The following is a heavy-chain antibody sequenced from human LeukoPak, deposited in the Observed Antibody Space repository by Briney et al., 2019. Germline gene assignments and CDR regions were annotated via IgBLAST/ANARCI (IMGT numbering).Heavy chain of an antibody. V-gene: IGHV4-59*01. CDR2: IYYSGST. CDR1: GGSISSYY. J-gene: IGHJ4*02. D-gene: IGHD6-13*01. Sequence: SETLSLTCTVSGGSISSYYWSWIRQPPGKGLEWIGYIYYSGSTSYNPSLKSRVTISVDTSKNQFSLKLSSVTAADTAVYYCARSYFRGYSSSLNGYWGQGTLVTVSS. CDR3: ARSYFRGYSSSLNGY.